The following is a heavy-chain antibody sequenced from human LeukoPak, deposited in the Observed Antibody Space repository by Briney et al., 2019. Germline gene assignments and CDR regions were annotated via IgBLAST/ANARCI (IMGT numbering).Heavy chain of an antibody. J-gene: IGHJ6*03. D-gene: IGHD2-15*01. CDR2: INTNTGNP. CDR1: GYTFTSYA. V-gene: IGHV7-4-1*02. Sequence: ASVKVSCKASGYTFTSYAMNWVRQAPGQGLEWMGWINTNTGNPTYAQGFTGRFVFSLDTSVSTAYLQISSLKAEDTAVYYCARARDIVVVVAAIVMDVWGKGTTVTVSS. CDR3: ARARDIVVVVAAIVMDV.